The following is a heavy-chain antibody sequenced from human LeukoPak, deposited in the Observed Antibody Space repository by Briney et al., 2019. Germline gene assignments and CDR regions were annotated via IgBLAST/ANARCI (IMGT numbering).Heavy chain of an antibody. J-gene: IGHJ4*02. CDR3: ARGADSSGYYSIFYFDY. V-gene: IGHV4-4*02. CDR2: VHLNGAT. Sequence: PSETLSLTCAVSGGSITTTNWWSWVRQPPGKGLEWIGEVHLNGATNYNPSLESRFSMSIDKSNNHLSLEVTSVTAADTAMYYCARGADSSGYYSIFYFDYWGQGTLVTVSS. D-gene: IGHD3-22*01. CDR1: GGSITTTNW.